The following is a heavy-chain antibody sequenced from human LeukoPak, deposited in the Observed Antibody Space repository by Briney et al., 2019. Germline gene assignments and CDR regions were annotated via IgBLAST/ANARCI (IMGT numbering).Heavy chain of an antibody. CDR1: GLTCSNYG. V-gene: IGHV3-23*01. CDR3: VKRGIMIPKVIIIGFHKEAYYFDT. D-gene: IGHD3-10*01. CDR2: ISDGGGNT. Sequence: GGSLRLSCSAAGLTCSNYGLNRERQAPGKELVGVSYISDGGGNTHHADSVRVRFIISRDNSKNTLYLQMTRLKAEDTGVYYCVKRGIMIPKVIIIGFHKEAYYFDTWGQGTLVTVSS. J-gene: IGHJ4*02.